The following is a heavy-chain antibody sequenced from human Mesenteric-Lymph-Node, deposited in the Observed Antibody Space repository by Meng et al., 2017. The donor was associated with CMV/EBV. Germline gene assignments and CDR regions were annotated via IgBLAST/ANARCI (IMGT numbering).Heavy chain of an antibody. D-gene: IGHD3-10*01. CDR3: ALHGFGESSFDY. CDR1: GFSLTTSGVG. Sequence: CTFSGFSLTTSGVGVGWIRQPPGKALEWLALLYWDDDKRYSPSLKSRLTITKDTSKNQVVLTMTNMDPVDTATYYCALHGFGESSFDYWGQGTLVTVSS. V-gene: IGHV2-5*02. CDR2: LYWDDDK. J-gene: IGHJ4*02.